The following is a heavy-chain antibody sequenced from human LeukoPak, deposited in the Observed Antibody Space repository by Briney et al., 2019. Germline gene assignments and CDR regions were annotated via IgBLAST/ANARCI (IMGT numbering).Heavy chain of an antibody. Sequence: ASVKVSCKASGYTFTSYYLHWVRQAPGQGLEWMGWINPNSGGTNYAQKFQGRVTMTRDTSISTAYMELSRLRSDDTAVYYCARDSWFGGLPPNYWGQGTLVTVSS. CDR2: INPNSGGT. CDR1: GYTFTSYY. CDR3: ARDSWFGGLPPNY. D-gene: IGHD3-10*01. J-gene: IGHJ4*02. V-gene: IGHV1-2*02.